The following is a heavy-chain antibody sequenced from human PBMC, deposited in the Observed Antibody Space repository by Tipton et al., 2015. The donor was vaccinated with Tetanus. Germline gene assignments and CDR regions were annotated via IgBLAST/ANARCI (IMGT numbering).Heavy chain of an antibody. D-gene: IGHD3-22*01. CDR3: ARDGITMTSYYYYGMDV. Sequence: SLRLSCAASGFTFSNHAMTWVRQAPGKGLEWVSAISISGDSTYYADSVKGRFTISRDNSKDTLYLQMNSLRVEDTAVYYCARDGITMTSYYYYGMDVWGQGTTVTVSS. CDR2: ISISGDST. J-gene: IGHJ6*02. V-gene: IGHV3-23*01. CDR1: GFTFSNHA.